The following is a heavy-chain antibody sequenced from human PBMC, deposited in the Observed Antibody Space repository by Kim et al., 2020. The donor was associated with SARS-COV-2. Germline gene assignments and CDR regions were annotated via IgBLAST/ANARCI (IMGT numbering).Heavy chain of an antibody. V-gene: IGHV1-8*01. CDR3: ARALRTINAFDF. J-gene: IGHJ4*02. Sequence: GYATKFQGRGTMTRNTSISTAYMELSSLRSDDTAVYYCARALRTINAFDFWGQGTLVTVSS.